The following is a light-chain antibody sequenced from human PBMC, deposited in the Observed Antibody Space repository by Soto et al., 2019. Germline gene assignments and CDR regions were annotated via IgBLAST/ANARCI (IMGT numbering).Light chain of an antibody. J-gene: IGKJ1*01. CDR2: GAS. V-gene: IGKV3-20*01. CDR3: HQYGSSFTWT. Sequence: EIVLTQSPCSLSLSAGERATISCRASHVVSSSYLAWYQHKTRQTPRLLIYGASTRSTGIPERFSGSGFGTDFTLTTIRLEPEDFAAYYCHQYGSSFTWTFGQGTKVDIK. CDR1: HVVSSSY.